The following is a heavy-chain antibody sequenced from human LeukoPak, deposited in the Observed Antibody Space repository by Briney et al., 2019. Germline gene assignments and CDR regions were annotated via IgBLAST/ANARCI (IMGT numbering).Heavy chain of an antibody. CDR1: GYTFTGYY. Sequence: GASVKVSCKASGYTFTGYYMHWVRQAPGQGLEWMGRINPNSGGTNYAQKLQGRVTMTRDTSITTAYMELSRLRPDDTAMYYCTVWFGELTHWGQGTLVTVSS. J-gene: IGHJ4*02. D-gene: IGHD3-10*01. V-gene: IGHV1-2*06. CDR2: INPNSGGT. CDR3: TVWFGELTH.